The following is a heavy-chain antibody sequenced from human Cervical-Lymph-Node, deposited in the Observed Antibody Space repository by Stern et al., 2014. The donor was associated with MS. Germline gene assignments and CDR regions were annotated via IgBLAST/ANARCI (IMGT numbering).Heavy chain of an antibody. Sequence: QVQLVQSGTEVKKPGSSVKVSCKASGGIFSNFTISWVRQAHGQGLEWMGEIIPFFRTSTYAQNFQERVTITADETTSTVYMELSSLRSEDTAIYYGARYSGWGQGTLVIVSS. V-gene: IGHV1-69*01. CDR3: ARYSG. CDR2: IIPFFRTS. CDR1: GGIFSNFT. J-gene: IGHJ4*02. D-gene: IGHD2-21*01.